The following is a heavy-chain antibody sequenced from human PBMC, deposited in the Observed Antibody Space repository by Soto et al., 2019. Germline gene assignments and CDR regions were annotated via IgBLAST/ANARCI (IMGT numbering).Heavy chain of an antibody. J-gene: IGHJ6*02. Sequence: QVQLVQSGAEVKKPGASVKVSCKASGYTFTSYAMHWVRQAPGQSLEWMGWINAGNGNTKYSQKFQGRVTITRDTSASTAYMELRSLRSEDTAVYYCSRNIVVVPAAADYYYGMDVWGQGTTVTVSS. CDR2: INAGNGNT. V-gene: IGHV1-3*01. CDR3: SRNIVVVPAAADYYYGMDV. D-gene: IGHD2-2*01. CDR1: GYTFTSYA.